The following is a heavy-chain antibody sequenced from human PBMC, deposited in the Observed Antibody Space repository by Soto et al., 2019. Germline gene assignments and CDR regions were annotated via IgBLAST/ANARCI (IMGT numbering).Heavy chain of an antibody. D-gene: IGHD3-3*01. CDR3: AKDSRVGLEWLFPPGYMDV. CDR1: GFTFDDYA. V-gene: IGHV3-9*01. Sequence: PGGSLRLSCAASGFTFDDYAMHWVRQAPGKGLEWVSGITWNSGRIDYADSVKGRFTISRDNAKNSLYLQMNSLRPEDTALYYCAKDSRVGLEWLFPPGYMDVWGKGTTVTVSS. CDR2: ITWNSGRI. J-gene: IGHJ6*03.